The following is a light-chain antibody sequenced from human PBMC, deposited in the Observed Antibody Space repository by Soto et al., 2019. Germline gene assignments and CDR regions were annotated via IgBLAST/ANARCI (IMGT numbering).Light chain of an antibody. CDR3: ASYAGFNNFYV. Sequence: QSVLTQPASVSGSPGQSITISCTGTNVDVGGYNYVSWYQHHPGKAPKLLIFEVSNRPSGVSNRFSGSKSGNTASLTIPGLQSEDEAHYYCASYAGFNNFYVFGTGTKVTVL. J-gene: IGLJ1*01. CDR2: EVS. CDR1: NVDVGGYNY. V-gene: IGLV2-14*01.